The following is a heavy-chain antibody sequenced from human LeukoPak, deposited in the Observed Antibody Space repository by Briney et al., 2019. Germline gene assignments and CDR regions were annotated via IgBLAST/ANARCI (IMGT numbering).Heavy chain of an antibody. CDR2: ISGSGGST. V-gene: IGHV3-23*01. J-gene: IGHJ4*02. D-gene: IGHD4-17*01. CDR3: AKPNRPTTVTTFEN. Sequence: GGSLRLSCVASGFTFSSYAMSWVRHPPGKGLEWVSAISGSGGSTYYADSVNGRFTISRDNSKHTLYLQMNSLRAEDTAVYYCAKPNRPTTVTTFENWGQGTLVTVSS. CDR1: GFTFSSYA.